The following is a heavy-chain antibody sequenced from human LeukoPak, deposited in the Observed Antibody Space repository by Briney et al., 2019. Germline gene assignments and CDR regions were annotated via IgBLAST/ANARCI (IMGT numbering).Heavy chain of an antibody. CDR3: ARDRWAYYYDSSGYYGPGPFDY. D-gene: IGHD3-22*01. Sequence: PGGSLRLSCAASGFTFRSYWMSWVRQAPGKGLEWVANIKQDGSEKYYVDSVKGRFTISRDNAKNSLYLQMNSLRAEDTAEYYCARDRWAYYYDSSGYYGPGPFDYWGQGTLVTVSS. CDR2: IKQDGSEK. CDR1: GFTFRSYW. V-gene: IGHV3-7*03. J-gene: IGHJ4*02.